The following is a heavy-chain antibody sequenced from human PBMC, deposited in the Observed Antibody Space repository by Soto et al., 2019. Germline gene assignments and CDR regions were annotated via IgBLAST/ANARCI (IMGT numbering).Heavy chain of an antibody. CDR1: GGTFSSYA. CDR2: IIPIFGTA. J-gene: IGHJ4*02. Sequence: QVQLVQSGAEVKKPGSSVKVSCKASGGTFSSYAISWVRQAPGQGLEWMGGIIPIFGTANYVQKFQGRVTITADESTSTAYMELSSLRSEDTAVYYCARDERAYSGSYLLDYWGQGTLVTVSS. CDR3: ARDERAYSGSYLLDY. D-gene: IGHD1-26*01. V-gene: IGHV1-69*01.